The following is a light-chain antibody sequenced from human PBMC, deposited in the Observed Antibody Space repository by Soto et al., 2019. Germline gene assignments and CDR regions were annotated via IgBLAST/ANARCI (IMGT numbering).Light chain of an antibody. J-gene: IGLJ3*02. CDR2: EVS. CDR3: CSYAGSRICWV. CDR1: SSDVGSYNL. V-gene: IGLV2-23*02. Sequence: QSVLTQPASVSGSPGQSITISCTGTSSDVGSYNLVSWYQQHPGKAPKLIIYEVSKRPSGVSNRFSGYKSGNTASLTISGLQAGDEADYYCCSYAGSRICWVFGGGTQLTVL.